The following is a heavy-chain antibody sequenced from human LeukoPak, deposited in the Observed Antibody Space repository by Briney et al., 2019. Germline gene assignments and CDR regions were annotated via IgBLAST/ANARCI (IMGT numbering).Heavy chain of an antibody. Sequence: GGSLRLSCAASGFTFSSYAMSWVRQAPGKGLEWVSGISGSGGRTCYADSVKGRFTISRDNSKNTLYLQMNSLRAEDTAVYYCAKENDIVVVVAATQAYFDYWRQGTLVTVSS. V-gene: IGHV3-23*01. CDR1: GFTFSSYA. J-gene: IGHJ4*02. CDR2: ISGSGGRT. CDR3: AKENDIVVVVAATQAYFDY. D-gene: IGHD2-15*01.